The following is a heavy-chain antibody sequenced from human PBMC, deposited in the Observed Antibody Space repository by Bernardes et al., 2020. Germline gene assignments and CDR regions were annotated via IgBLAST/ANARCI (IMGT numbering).Heavy chain of an antibody. D-gene: IGHD3-16*01. J-gene: IGHJ4*02. V-gene: IGHV4-34*01. CDR1: GGSFSGYY. Sequence: SETLSLTCAVYGGSFSGYYWSWIRQPPGKGLEWIGEINHSGSTNYNPSLKSRVTISVDTSKNQFSLKLSSVTAADTAVYYCAKEGEDGPLGYWGQGTLVTVSS. CDR3: AKEGEDGPLGY. CDR2: INHSGST.